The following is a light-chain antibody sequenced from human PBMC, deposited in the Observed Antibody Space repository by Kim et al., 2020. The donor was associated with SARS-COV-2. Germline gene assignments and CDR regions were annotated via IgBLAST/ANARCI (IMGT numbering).Light chain of an antibody. CDR1: QDISNS. CDR3: QQYDGVPFT. J-gene: IGKJ4*01. V-gene: IGKV1-33*01. Sequence: DIQLTQSPSSLSASVGDRVTITCLASQDISNSLNWYQQKPGEPPKLLIHEATNLETGVPIRFTGSTSVTDFTFTISSLQPEDIATYYCQQYDGVPFTFGGGTKVDIK. CDR2: EAT.